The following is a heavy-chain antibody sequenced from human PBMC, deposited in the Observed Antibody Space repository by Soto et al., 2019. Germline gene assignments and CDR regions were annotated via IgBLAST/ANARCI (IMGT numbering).Heavy chain of an antibody. D-gene: IGHD2-2*01. Sequence: GGSLRLSSAASGFTFSTYNMNWVRQAPGKGLEWVSSISSSSTHTHYADSVKGRFTISRDNAKNSLYLQMNSLRAEDTAVYYCARLVRDYYYYYMDVWGKGTTVTVSS. CDR2: ISSSSTHT. CDR1: GFTFSTYN. V-gene: IGHV3-21*01. J-gene: IGHJ6*03. CDR3: ARLVRDYYYYYMDV.